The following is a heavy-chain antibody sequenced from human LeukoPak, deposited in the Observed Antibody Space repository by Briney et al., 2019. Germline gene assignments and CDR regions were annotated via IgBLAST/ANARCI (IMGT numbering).Heavy chain of an antibody. CDR3: AREGSGNFNFDY. D-gene: IGHD4-23*01. Sequence: SETLSLTCTVSGGSISSYYWSWIRQPPGKGLEWIGYIYYSGSTNYNPSLKSRVTISVDTSKNQFSLKLSSVTAADAAVYYCAREGSGNFNFDYWGQGTLVTVSS. CDR1: GGSISSYY. J-gene: IGHJ4*02. CDR2: IYYSGST. V-gene: IGHV4-59*01.